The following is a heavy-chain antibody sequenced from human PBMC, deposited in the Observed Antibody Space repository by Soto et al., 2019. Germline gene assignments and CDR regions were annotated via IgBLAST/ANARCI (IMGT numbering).Heavy chain of an antibody. J-gene: IGHJ4*02. V-gene: IGHV3-30-3*01. CDR1: GFTFSSYA. D-gene: IGHD3-10*01. Sequence: QVQLVESGGGVVQPGRSLRLSCAASGFTFSSYAMHWVRQAPGKGLEWVAVISYDGSNKYYADSVKGRFTISRDNSKNTLSLQMNCLRAEDTAVYYCARETTFYGWASAFYYWGQYTLVTVSS. CDR2: ISYDGSNK. CDR3: ARETTFYGWASAFYY.